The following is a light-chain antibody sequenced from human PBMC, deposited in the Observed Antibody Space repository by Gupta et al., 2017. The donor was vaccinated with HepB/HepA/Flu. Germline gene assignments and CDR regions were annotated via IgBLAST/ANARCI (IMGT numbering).Light chain of an antibody. CDR3: QQYYSTPWT. CDR2: WAS. V-gene: IGKV4-1*01. CDR1: QNVLYSSNNKNY. J-gene: IGKJ1*01. Sequence: DIVLTQSPVSLAVSLGDIATINSQSSQNVLYSSNNKNYLAWYQQKPGQPPKLLIYWASTRESGVPDRFSGSGSGTDFTLTISSLQAEDVAVYYCQQYYSTPWTFGQGTKVEIK.